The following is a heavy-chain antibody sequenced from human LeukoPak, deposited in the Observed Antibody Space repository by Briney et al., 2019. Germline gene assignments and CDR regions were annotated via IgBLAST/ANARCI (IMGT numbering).Heavy chain of an antibody. J-gene: IGHJ4*02. D-gene: IGHD2-2*01. CDR2: IYYSGST. CDR3: ATLGCNSPSCRSSDY. V-gene: IGHV4-39*01. CDR1: SRYS. Sequence: SRYSMGWVRQPPGKGLEWIGSIYYSGSTYYNPSLKSRVTISVDTSKNQFSLKLSSVTAADTAVYYCATLGCNSPSCRSSDYWGQGTLVTVSS.